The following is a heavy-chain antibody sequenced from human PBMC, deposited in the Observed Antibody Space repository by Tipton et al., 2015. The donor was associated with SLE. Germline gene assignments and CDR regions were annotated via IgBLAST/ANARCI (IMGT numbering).Heavy chain of an antibody. CDR1: GGSISSGSYY. Sequence: TLSLTCTVSGGSISSGSYYWSWIRQPAGKGLEWIGRIYTSGSTNYNPSLKSRVTISVDTSKNQFSLKLSSVTAADTAVYYCAREDVSEGATNYFDYWGQGTLVTVSS. J-gene: IGHJ4*02. V-gene: IGHV4-61*02. D-gene: IGHD5-12*01. CDR2: IYTSGST. CDR3: AREDVSEGATNYFDY.